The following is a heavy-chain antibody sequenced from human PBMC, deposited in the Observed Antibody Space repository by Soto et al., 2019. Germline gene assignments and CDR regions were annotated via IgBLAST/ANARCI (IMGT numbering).Heavy chain of an antibody. V-gene: IGHV4-34*01. CDR3: AGVYPKEGAFDI. Sequence: QVQLQQWGAGLLKPSETLSLTCAVYGGSFSGYYWSWIRQPPGKGLEWIGEINHSGSTNYNPSLMRRVAISVDTSKTQFSLKLSSVTAADTAVYYCAGVYPKEGAFDIWGQGTMVTVSS. CDR1: GGSFSGYY. J-gene: IGHJ3*02. CDR2: INHSGST.